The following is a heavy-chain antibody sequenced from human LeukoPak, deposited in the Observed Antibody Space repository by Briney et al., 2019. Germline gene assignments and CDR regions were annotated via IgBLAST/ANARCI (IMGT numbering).Heavy chain of an antibody. D-gene: IGHD2-15*01. V-gene: IGHV3-23*01. CDR2: ISGSGGST. J-gene: IGHJ6*02. CDR1: GFRFSDFT. CDR3: ANSGCSGGSCYSWGYYYGMDV. Sequence: GGSLRLSCAASGFRFSDFTMSWVRQAPGKGLEWVSAISGSGGSTYYADSVKGRFTISRDNSKNTLYLQMNSLRAEDTAVYYCANSGCSGGSCYSWGYYYGMDVWGQGTTVTVSS.